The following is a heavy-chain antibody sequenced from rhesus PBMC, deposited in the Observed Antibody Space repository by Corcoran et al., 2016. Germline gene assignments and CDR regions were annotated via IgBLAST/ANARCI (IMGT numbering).Heavy chain of an antibody. CDR2: FDPEDGEA. J-gene: IGHJ4*01. Sequence: EVQLVQSGAEVKKPGASVKISCKASGYTFTDYYLHWVRQAPGKGLEWMGLFDPEDGEAIHAQKVQDRVTITADTSTDTAYMELSSLRSEDTAVYYCATGRVLGAAGPDSYFDYWGQGVLVTVSS. V-gene: IGHV1-111*02. D-gene: IGHD6-13*01. CDR1: GYTFTDYY. CDR3: ATGRVLGAAGPDSYFDY.